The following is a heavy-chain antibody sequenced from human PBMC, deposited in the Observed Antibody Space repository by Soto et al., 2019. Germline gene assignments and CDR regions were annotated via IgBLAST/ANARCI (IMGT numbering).Heavy chain of an antibody. J-gene: IGHJ4*02. CDR1: GFTFDDYG. V-gene: IGHV3-20*04. CDR3: VRGASLNFDY. D-gene: IGHD1-26*01. Sequence: EVQLVESGGGVLRPGGSLRLSCAASGFTFDDYGMSWARQAPGKGLEWVSGVNWNGGSTGYADSVKGRFTISRDNAKYSLYMQMSSLRAEYTAFYYCVRGASLNFDYWGQGTLVTVSS. CDR2: VNWNGGST.